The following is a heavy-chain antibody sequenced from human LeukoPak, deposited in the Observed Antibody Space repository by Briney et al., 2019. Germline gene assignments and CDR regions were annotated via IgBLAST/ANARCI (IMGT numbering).Heavy chain of an antibody. CDR1: GYSISSGYY. CDR2: IYHSGST. J-gene: IGHJ4*02. D-gene: IGHD6-19*01. CDR3: ARQISGWYVY. Sequence: SETLSLTCAVSGYSISSGYYWGWIRQPPGKGLEWIGSIYHSGSTYYNPSLKSRVTISVDTSKYQFSLKLSSVTAADTAVYYCARQISGWYVYWGQGTLVTVSS. V-gene: IGHV4-38-2*01.